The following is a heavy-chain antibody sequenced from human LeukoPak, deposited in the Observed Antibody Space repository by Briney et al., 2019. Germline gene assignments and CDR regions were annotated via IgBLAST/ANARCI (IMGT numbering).Heavy chain of an antibody. J-gene: IGHJ5*02. V-gene: IGHV3-30*09. CDR1: GFTFSGSS. D-gene: IGHD6-13*01. CDR2: ISYDGNSE. CDR3: AKGYSNNWFRNWFDP. Sequence: GGSLRLSCTVSGFTFSGSSMHWLRQAPGQGLEWVATISYDGNSEYYRDSVKGRFAVSRVNSKNTVYLQMNSLRAEDTAVYYCAKGYSNNWFRNWFDPWGQGTLVTVSS.